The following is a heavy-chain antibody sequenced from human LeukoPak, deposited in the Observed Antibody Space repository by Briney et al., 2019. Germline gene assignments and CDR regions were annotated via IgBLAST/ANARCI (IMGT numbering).Heavy chain of an antibody. CDR1: GFTFSSYG. CDR2: ISGSGGST. CDR3: AKDLVVTYYYGSGFDY. J-gene: IGHJ4*02. D-gene: IGHD3-10*01. Sequence: GGTLRLSCAASGFTFSSYGMSWVRQAPGKGLEWVSAISGSGGSTYYADSVKGRFTISRDNSKNTLYLQMNSLRAEDTAVYYCAKDLVVTYYYGSGFDYWGQGTLVTVSS. V-gene: IGHV3-23*01.